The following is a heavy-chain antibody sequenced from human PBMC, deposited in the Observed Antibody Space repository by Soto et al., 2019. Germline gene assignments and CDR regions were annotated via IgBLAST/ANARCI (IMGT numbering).Heavy chain of an antibody. CDR1: GDSISPSNW. CDR2: IYHSGST. J-gene: IGHJ6*02. D-gene: IGHD6-13*01. CDR3: GRGPGSRGLGV. Sequence: LSLTCAVSGDSISPSNWWSWVRQPPGKGLEWSGEIYHSGSTNYNPSLKSRVTISVDKSKTQFSLKLSSVTAADTAVYYCGRGPGSRGLGVGGEGTRVTVSS. V-gene: IGHV4-4*02.